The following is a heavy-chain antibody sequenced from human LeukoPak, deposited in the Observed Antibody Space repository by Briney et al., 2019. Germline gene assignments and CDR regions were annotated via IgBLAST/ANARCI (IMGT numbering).Heavy chain of an antibody. CDR2: INHSGST. CDR3: ARGFHYYGSGSLFGY. Sequence: PSETLSRTCAVYGGSFSVYYGSWIRQPPGKGLEWIGEINHSGSTNYNPSLKSRVTISVDTSKNQFSLKLSSVTAADTAVYYCARGFHYYGSGSLFGYWGQGTLVTVSS. D-gene: IGHD3-10*01. V-gene: IGHV4-34*01. CDR1: GGSFSVYY. J-gene: IGHJ4*02.